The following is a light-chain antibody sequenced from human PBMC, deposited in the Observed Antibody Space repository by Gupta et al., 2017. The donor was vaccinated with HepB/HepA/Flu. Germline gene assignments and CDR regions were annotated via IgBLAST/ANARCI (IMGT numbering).Light chain of an antibody. CDR2: DDS. V-gene: IGLV3-21*04. CDR1: NIGSKS. CDR3: QVWDSSSDHFWV. J-gene: IGLJ3*02. Sequence: SYVLTQPPSVSVAPGKTARITCGGNNIGSKSVDWYQQKPGQATVLVIYDDSDRPSGIPERFSGSNSGNTATLTISRVEAGDEADYDCQVWDSSSDHFWVFGGGTKLTVL.